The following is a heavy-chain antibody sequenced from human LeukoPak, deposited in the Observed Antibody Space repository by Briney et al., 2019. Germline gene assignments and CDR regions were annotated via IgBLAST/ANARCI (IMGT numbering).Heavy chain of an antibody. CDR1: GYTFTSYY. CDR2: INPSGGST. V-gene: IGHV1-46*03. D-gene: IGHD3-9*01. CDR3: ARRDKYDILTGYYGGPLDY. J-gene: IGHJ4*02. Sequence: ASVKVSCKASGYTFTSYYMHWVRQAPGQGLEWMGIINPSGGSTSYAQKFQGRVTMTRDTSTSTVYMELSSLRSEDTAVYYCARRDKYDILTGYYGGPLDYWGQGTLVTVS.